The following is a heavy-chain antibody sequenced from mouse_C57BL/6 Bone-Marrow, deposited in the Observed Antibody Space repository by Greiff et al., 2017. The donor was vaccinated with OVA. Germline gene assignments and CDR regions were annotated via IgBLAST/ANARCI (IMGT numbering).Heavy chain of an antibody. V-gene: IGHV1-55*01. CDR2: IYPGSGST. D-gene: IGHD1-1*01. CDR3: ARFTTVVALHWYFDV. CDR1: GYTFTSYW. J-gene: IGHJ1*03. Sequence: QVQLKESGAELVKPGASVKMSCKASGYTFTSYWITWVKQRPGQGLEWIGDIYPGSGSTNYNEKFKSKATLTVDTSSSTAYMQLSSLTSEDSAVYYCARFTTVVALHWYFDVWGTGTTVTVSS.